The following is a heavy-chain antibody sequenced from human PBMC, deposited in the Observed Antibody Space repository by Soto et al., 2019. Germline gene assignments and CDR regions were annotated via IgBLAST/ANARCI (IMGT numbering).Heavy chain of an antibody. V-gene: IGHV4-31*03. D-gene: IGHD2-21*01. CDR2: IYVTGAV. J-gene: IGHJ5*02. CDR1: GAALNSGNYC. CDR3: ARLRIATNNYKWFDP. Sequence: SETLSLTCSASGAALNSGNYCWSWIRQVPGKGLEWIGHIYVTGAVDYNPSLRDRITISQDTSERQFSLNLRLVTAADTAVYYCARLRIATNNYKWFDPWGQGTLVTVSS.